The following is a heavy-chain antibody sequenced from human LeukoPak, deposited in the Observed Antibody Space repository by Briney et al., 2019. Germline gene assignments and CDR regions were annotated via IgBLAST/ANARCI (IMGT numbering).Heavy chain of an antibody. D-gene: IGHD6-13*01. CDR2: ISNRAYSK. CDR3: ARTPSSSWYRFDY. J-gene: IGHJ4*02. Sequence: GGSLRLSCAAPGFTFSDYYMTWIRQAPGKGLQWVSYISNRAYSKYYADSVRGRFTVSRDNANNSLYRHRGDLRAEYTAVCYCARTPSSSWYRFDYWGQGTLVTVSS. V-gene: IGHV3-11*01. CDR1: GFTFSDYY.